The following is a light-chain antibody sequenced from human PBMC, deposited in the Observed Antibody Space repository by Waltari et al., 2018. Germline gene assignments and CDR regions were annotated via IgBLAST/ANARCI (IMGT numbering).Light chain of an antibody. Sequence: EIVFTQYTFTLSLSPGERWNLSCRASQSISTYLAWYQHKPGQAPRLLIYEASNRATGIPARFSGSGSGTDFTLTITSLEPDDFAFYYWQQRSNWPPHTFGGGTKVEIK. J-gene: IGKJ4*01. CDR1: QSISTY. CDR2: EAS. V-gene: IGKV3-11*01. CDR3: QQRSNWPPHT.